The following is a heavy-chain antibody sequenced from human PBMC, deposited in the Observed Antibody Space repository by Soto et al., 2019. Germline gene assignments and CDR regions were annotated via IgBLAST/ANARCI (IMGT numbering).Heavy chain of an antibody. CDR3: VKNSGWFNT. CDR2: IDGSGGIT. D-gene: IGHD3-10*01. CDR1: GFTFGTTD. V-gene: IGHV3-23*01. Sequence: GGSLRLSCAASGFTFGTTDMSWVRQAPGEGLGWVSTIDGSGGITYYADSVKGRFTISRDNSRNTVYLQMNSLRGDDTALYYCVKNSGWFNTWGQGALVTVSS. J-gene: IGHJ5*02.